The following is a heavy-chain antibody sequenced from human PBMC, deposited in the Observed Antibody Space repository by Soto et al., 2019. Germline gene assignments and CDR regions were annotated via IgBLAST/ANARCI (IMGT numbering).Heavy chain of an antibody. CDR2: ISYDGRNK. V-gene: IGHV3-30*18. J-gene: IGHJ6*02. D-gene: IGHD2-21*01. CDR1: GFTFSSYG. Sequence: QVQLVESGGGVVQPGRPRRPSFAASGFTFSSYGSHWVRQAPGKGLGGVAVISYDGRNKYYADSVKGRFTISRDNSKNTLYLQMNSLRAEDTAVYYCAKDMWTGAYYYYGMDVWGQGTTVTVSS. CDR3: AKDMWTGAYYYYGMDV.